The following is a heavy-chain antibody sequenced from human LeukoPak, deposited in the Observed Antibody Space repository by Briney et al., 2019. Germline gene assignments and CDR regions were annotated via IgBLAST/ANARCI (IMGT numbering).Heavy chain of an antibody. CDR2: IHNSGRT. V-gene: IGHV4-59*08. D-gene: IGHD1-14*01. Sequence: PGGSLRLSCAASGFTFSSYGMHWIRQSPGKGLEWIGYIHNSGRTNYNPSLKSRVTGFVDTSKNQVSLRLSSVTAADTAVYYCARHGTISSESYFDYWGQGALVTVSS. CDR3: ARHGTISSESYFDY. CDR1: GFTFSSYG. J-gene: IGHJ4*02.